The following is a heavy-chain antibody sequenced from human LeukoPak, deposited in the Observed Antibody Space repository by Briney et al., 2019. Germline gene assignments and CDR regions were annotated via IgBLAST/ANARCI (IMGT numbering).Heavy chain of an antibody. CDR1: GFTFSSYA. Sequence: GRSLRLSCAASGFTFSSYAMSWVRQAPGKGLEWVSAISGSGGSTYYADSVKGRFTISRDNSKNTLYLQMNSLRAEDTAVYYCAKDPLSSIAAAGNWFDPWGQGTLVTVSS. CDR2: ISGSGGST. J-gene: IGHJ5*02. V-gene: IGHV3-23*01. D-gene: IGHD6-13*01. CDR3: AKDPLSSIAAAGNWFDP.